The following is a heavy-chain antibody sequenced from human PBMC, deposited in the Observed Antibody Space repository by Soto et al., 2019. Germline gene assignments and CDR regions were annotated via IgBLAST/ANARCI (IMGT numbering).Heavy chain of an antibody. J-gene: IGHJ3*02. CDR2: IIPILGIA. CDR1: GGTFSSYT. V-gene: IGHV1-69*02. CDR3: ARWGGIAVAGQAFDI. Sequence: SVKVSCKASGGTFSSYTISWVRQAPGQGLEWMGRIIPILGIANYAQKFQGRVTITADKSTSTAYMELSSLRSEDTAVHYCARWGGIAVAGQAFDIWGQGTMVTVSS. D-gene: IGHD6-19*01.